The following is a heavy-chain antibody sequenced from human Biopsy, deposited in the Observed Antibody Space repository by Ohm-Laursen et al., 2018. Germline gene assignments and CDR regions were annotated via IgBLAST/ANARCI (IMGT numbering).Heavy chain of an antibody. Sequence: TLSLTCTVSGGPISSGGSYWSWIRQSPAKGLEWIGYFFNNANTYYNPSLKNLITISGDTSKNQFSLKLNSVTAADTAVYYCARGDYFDSNGYFWFDPWGQGTLVTVSS. D-gene: IGHD3-22*01. J-gene: IGHJ5*02. CDR2: FFNNANT. CDR3: ARGDYFDSNGYFWFDP. V-gene: IGHV4-31*01. CDR1: GGPISSGGSY.